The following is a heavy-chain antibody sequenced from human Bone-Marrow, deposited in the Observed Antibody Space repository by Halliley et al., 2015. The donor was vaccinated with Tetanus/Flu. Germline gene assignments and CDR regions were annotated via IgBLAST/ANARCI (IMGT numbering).Heavy chain of an antibody. V-gene: IGHV3-23*01. CDR2: ISASVDAT. CDR3: ASHYDSGGSLVGYDY. D-gene: IGHD3-22*01. J-gene: IGHJ4*02. Sequence: SAISASVDATPSADPVKGRFTISRVNTKNTLYLQMMSLRAEVTALYYCASHYDSGGSLVGYDYWGQGTLVTVSS.